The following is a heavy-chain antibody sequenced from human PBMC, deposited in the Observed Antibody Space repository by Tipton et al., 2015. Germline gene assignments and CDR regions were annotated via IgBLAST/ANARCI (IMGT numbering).Heavy chain of an antibody. Sequence: TLSLTCTVSGGSLRNYLWNWIRQPPGKGLEWIGYIHYTGTTNYNPSLKNRVTISVDTSKNQFALKLSSVTAADTAVYYCARAMSRRHSSGYYYYGMDVWGQGTTITVSS. CDR1: GGSLRNYL. D-gene: IGHD3-22*01. J-gene: IGHJ6*02. CDR2: IHYTGTT. V-gene: IGHV4-59*01. CDR3: ARAMSRRHSSGYYYYGMDV.